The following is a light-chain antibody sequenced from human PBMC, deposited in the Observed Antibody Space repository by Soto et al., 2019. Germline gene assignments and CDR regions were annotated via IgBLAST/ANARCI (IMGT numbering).Light chain of an antibody. J-gene: IGKJ5*01. CDR3: QHYNNWPIT. Sequence: EILMTQSPASLSLSPGEIVTLCCRASQSVASNLAWYQQKPGQAPRLLIYGTSTRATGVPARFSGSGSGTDFTLTISSLQAADFAVYHCQHYNNWPITFGQGTRLEIK. CDR2: GTS. V-gene: IGKV3-15*01. CDR1: QSVASN.